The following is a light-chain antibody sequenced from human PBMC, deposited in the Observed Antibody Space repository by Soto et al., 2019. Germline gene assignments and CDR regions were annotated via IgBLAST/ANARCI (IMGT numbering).Light chain of an antibody. CDR3: AAWDGSLNGWV. V-gene: IGLV1-44*01. J-gene: IGLJ3*02. CDR2: IND. Sequence: QSVLTQPPSASGTPGQTVTISCSGSSSNIGDNPVNWYQQLPGAAPKLLIYINDQRPSGVPDRFSGSKSGTSASLAISGLQSEDEADYYCAAWDGSLNGWVFGGGTKVNVL. CDR1: SSNIGDNP.